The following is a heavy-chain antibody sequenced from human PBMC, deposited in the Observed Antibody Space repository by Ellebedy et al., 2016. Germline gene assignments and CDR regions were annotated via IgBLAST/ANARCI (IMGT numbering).Heavy chain of an antibody. D-gene: IGHD6-13*01. J-gene: IGHJ6*02. CDR3: ASRSWGSYYYYGMDV. Sequence: GGSLRLSCAASGFTFSSYSMNWVRQAPGKGLEWVSSISSSSSYIYYADSVKGRFTISRDNSKNTLYLQMNSLRAEDTAVYYCASRSWGSYYYYGMDVWGQGTTVTVSS. CDR1: GFTFSSYS. CDR2: ISSSSSYI. V-gene: IGHV3-21*01.